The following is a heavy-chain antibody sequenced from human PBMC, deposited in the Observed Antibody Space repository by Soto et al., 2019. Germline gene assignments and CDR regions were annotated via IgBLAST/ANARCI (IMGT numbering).Heavy chain of an antibody. J-gene: IGHJ6*02. D-gene: IGHD6-6*01. CDR1: GWSFSGYY. CDR3: ARGGSSSSGVKAGYYYYGMDV. CDR2: INHSGST. V-gene: IGHV4-34*01. Sequence: SETLSLTCAVYGWSFSGYYWSWIRQPPGKGLEWIGEINHSGSTNYNPSLKSRVTISVDTSKNQFSLKLSSVTAADTAVYYCARGGSSSSGVKAGYYYYGMDVWGQGTTVTVSS.